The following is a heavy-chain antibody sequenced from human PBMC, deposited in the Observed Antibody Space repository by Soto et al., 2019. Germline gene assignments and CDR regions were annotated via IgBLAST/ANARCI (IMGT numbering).Heavy chain of an antibody. V-gene: IGHV3-73*01. D-gene: IGHD6-13*01. J-gene: IGHJ5*02. Sequence: GGSLRLSCAASGFTVSGSAVHWVRQASGKGLEWVGRIRSKTNSYATAYAASVKGRFTISRDDSKNTAYLQMNSLKTEDTAVYYCAKTPPRVAAMQNWFDPWGQGTLVTVSS. CDR1: GFTVSGSA. CDR2: IRSKTNSYAT. CDR3: AKTPPRVAAMQNWFDP.